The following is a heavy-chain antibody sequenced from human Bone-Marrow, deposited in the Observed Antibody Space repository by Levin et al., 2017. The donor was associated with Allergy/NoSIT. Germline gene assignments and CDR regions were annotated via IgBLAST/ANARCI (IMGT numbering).Heavy chain of an antibody. V-gene: IGHV4-59*01. J-gene: IGHJ6*03. CDR2: IYYSGST. D-gene: IGHD2-2*01. CDR1: GGSISSYY. Sequence: SETLSLTCTVSGGSISSYYWSWIRQPPGKGLEWIGYIYYSGSTNYNPSLKSRVTISVDTSKNQFSLKLSSVTAADTAVYYCARAGPAHAHYYYMDVWGKGTTVTVSS. CDR3: ARAGPAHAHYYYMDV.